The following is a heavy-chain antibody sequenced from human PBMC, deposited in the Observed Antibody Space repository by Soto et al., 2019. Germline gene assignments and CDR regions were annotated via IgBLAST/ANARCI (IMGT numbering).Heavy chain of an antibody. D-gene: IGHD4-17*01. CDR2: ISYDGSNK. J-gene: IGHJ6*02. CDR1: GFTFSSYG. Sequence: GGSLRLSCAASGFTFSSYGMHWVRQAPGKGLEWVAVISYDGSNKYYADSVKGRFTISRDNSKNTLYLQMNSLRAEDTAVYYCAKDLGDYANYYYYGMDVWGQGTTVTVSS. V-gene: IGHV3-30*18. CDR3: AKDLGDYANYYYYGMDV.